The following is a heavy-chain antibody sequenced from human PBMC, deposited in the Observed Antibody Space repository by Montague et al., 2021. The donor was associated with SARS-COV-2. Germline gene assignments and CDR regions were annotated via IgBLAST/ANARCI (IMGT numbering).Heavy chain of an antibody. CDR3: ARFPTSYYYDSKAAPATPDAFDI. CDR2: IYYSGST. D-gene: IGHD3-22*01. CDR1: GDSISSHY. J-gene: IGHJ3*02. V-gene: IGHV4-39*01. Sequence: SETLSLTCSVSGDSISSHYWGWIRQPPGKGLEWIGSIYYSGSTYYNPSLKSRVTISVDTSKNQSSLKLSSVTAADTAVYYCARFPTSYYYDSKAAPATPDAFDIWGQGKMVTVSS.